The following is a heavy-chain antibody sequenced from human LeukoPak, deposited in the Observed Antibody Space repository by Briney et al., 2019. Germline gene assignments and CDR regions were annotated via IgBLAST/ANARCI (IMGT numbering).Heavy chain of an antibody. CDR1: GGSISSYY. V-gene: IGHV4-59*01. CDR3: ARAWSSGWGP. Sequence: PSETLSLTCTVSGGSISSYYWSWIRQPPGKGLEWIGCIYYSGSTNYNPSLKSRVTISVDTSKNQFSLKLSSVTAADTAVYYCARAWSSGWGPWGQGTLVTVSS. D-gene: IGHD6-19*01. J-gene: IGHJ5*02. CDR2: IYYSGST.